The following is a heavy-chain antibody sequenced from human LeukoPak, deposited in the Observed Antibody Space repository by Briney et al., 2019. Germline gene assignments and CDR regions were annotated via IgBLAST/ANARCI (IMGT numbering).Heavy chain of an antibody. J-gene: IGHJ4*02. V-gene: IGHV3-7*03. Sequence: PGGSLRLSCAASGFTFSSYWMSWVRQAPGKGLEWVANIKQDGSAKYYVDSVKGRFTISRDNSKNTLYLQMNSLRAEDTAVYYCAKDPDCTSGICYTFFDYWGQGTLVTVSS. CDR1: GFTFSSYW. CDR2: IKQDGSAK. CDR3: AKDPDCTSGICYTFFDY. D-gene: IGHD2-8*01.